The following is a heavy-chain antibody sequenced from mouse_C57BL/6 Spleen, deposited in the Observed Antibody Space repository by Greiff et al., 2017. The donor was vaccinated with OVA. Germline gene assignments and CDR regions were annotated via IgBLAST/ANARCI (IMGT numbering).Heavy chain of an antibody. Sequence: QVQLQQPGAELVRPGTSVTLSCKASGYTFTSYWMHWVKQRPGQGLEWIGVIDPSDSYTNYNQKFKGKATLTVDTSSSTAYMQLSSLTSEDSAVYYCAPSDSSRRFAYWGQGTLVTVSA. V-gene: IGHV1-59*01. CDR3: APSDSSRRFAY. CDR2: IDPSDSYT. D-gene: IGHD3-2*02. J-gene: IGHJ3*01. CDR1: GYTFTSYW.